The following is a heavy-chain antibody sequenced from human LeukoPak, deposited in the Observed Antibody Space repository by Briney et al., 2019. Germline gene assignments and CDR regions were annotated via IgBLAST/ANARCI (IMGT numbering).Heavy chain of an antibody. J-gene: IGHJ4*02. D-gene: IGHD4-11*01. V-gene: IGHV4-34*01. Sequence: SETLSLTCAVYGGSFSGYYWSWIRQPPGKGLEWIGEINHSGSTNYNPSLKSRVTISADTSKNQFSLKLSSVTAADTAVYYCARVSTTAIDYWGQGTLVTVSS. CDR2: INHSGST. CDR3: ARVSTTAIDY. CDR1: GGSFSGYY.